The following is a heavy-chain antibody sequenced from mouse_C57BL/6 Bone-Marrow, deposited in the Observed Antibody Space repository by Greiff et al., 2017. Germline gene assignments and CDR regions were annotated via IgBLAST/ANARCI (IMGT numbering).Heavy chain of an antibody. J-gene: IGHJ3*01. CDR1: GYTFTSYG. D-gene: IGHD1-1*01. Sequence: QVQLQQSGAELARPGASVKLSCKASGYTFTSYGISWVKQRTGQGLEWIGEIYPRSGNTYYNEKFKGKATLTADKSSSTASMARRRLTSETSAVYFYARGPYYGSSCAWFAYWGQGTLVTVSA. V-gene: IGHV1-81*01. CDR2: IYPRSGNT. CDR3: ARGPYYGSSCAWFAY.